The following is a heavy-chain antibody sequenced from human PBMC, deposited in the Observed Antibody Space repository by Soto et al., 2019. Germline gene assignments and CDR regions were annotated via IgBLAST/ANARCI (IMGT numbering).Heavy chain of an antibody. CDR3: AKNGQPPYYYYAMDV. CDR2: ISGYNGDT. CDR1: GYTFTRYG. J-gene: IGHJ6*02. V-gene: IGHV1-18*01. Sequence: QGQLVQSGGEVKKPGASVKVSCKASGYTFTRYGISWVRQAPGQGLEWMGWISGYNGDTTYAQKFQGRVTMTVATSTTTAYMELRSLTSYSRAVYYCAKNGQPPYYYYAMDVWGQGTTVTVSS. D-gene: IGHD2-8*01.